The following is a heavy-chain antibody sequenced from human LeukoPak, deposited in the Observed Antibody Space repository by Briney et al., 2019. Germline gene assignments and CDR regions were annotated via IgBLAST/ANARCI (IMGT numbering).Heavy chain of an antibody. V-gene: IGHV3-23*01. CDR3: ARSTAGLDY. CDR1: GFTFSSYA. CDR2: ISGSGGST. Sequence: GGSLRLSCAASGFTFSSYAMSWVRQAPGKGLEWVSAISGSGGSTYYADSVKGRFTISRDNAKNSLYLQMSSLRAEDTAVYYCARSTAGLDYWGQGTLVTVSS. J-gene: IGHJ4*02. D-gene: IGHD1-1*01.